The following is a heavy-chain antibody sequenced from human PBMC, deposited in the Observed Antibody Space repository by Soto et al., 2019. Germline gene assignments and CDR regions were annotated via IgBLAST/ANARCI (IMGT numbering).Heavy chain of an antibody. CDR3: AKDPEGSGSYFS. CDR1: GFTFSSYA. D-gene: IGHD1-26*01. J-gene: IGHJ5*02. V-gene: IGHV3-23*01. Sequence: PGGSLRLSCAASGFTFSSYAMSWVRQAPGKGLKWVSAISGSGGSTYYADYVKGRFTISRDNSKKTLYLQMNSLRAEDTAVYYCAKDPEGSGSYFSWGQGTLVTVSS. CDR2: ISGSGGST.